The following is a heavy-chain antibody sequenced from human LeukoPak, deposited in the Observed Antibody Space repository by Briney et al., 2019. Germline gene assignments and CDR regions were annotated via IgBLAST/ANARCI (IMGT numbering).Heavy chain of an antibody. CDR3: AKQAGTVYSNFDY. Sequence: GGSLRLSCAASGFTFSSFSMNWVRQAPGKGLEWVSTLSTSGAATYYADSVKGRFTISRDNSQNTLYLQINSLRAEDTAVYYCAKQAGTVYSNFDYWGQGTLVTVSS. CDR1: GFTFSSFS. D-gene: IGHD4-11*01. CDR2: LSTSGAAT. J-gene: IGHJ4*02. V-gene: IGHV3-23*01.